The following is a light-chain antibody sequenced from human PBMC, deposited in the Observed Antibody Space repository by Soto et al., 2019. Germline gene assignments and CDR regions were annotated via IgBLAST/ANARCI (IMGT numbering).Light chain of an antibody. CDR3: QQRRYSLT. CDR1: QSIDNS. Sequence: IVLTQSPGTLSLSPGERTTLSCRASQSIDNSLAWYQHRPGQAPRLLIYYASDRATGIPARFSGSGSGTDFTLTISSLEAEDFAVYYCQQRRYSLTFGGGTKVDIK. CDR2: YAS. J-gene: IGKJ4*01. V-gene: IGKV3-11*01.